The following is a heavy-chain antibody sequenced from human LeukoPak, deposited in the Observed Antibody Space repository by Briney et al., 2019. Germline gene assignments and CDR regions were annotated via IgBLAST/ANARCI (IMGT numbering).Heavy chain of an antibody. CDR1: RGSIIGYY. V-gene: IGHV4-59*12. J-gene: IGHJ4*02. Sequence: SETLSLTCTVSRGSIIGYYWTWIRQPPGKGLQWIGYMYYSGTTKYNPSLKSRVTTSMDTSKNQFSLKVNSVTAVDTAVYYCARVGFWSGSYTGYFDYWGQGALVTVSS. CDR3: ARVGFWSGSYTGYFDY. CDR2: MYYSGTT. D-gene: IGHD3-3*01.